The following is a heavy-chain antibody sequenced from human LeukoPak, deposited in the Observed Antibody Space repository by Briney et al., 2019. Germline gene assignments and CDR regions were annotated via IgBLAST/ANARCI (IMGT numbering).Heavy chain of an antibody. J-gene: IGHJ6*02. Sequence: ASVKVSCKASGYTFTGYYMHWVRQAPGQGLEWMGWINPNSGGTNYAQKFQGRVTMTRDTSISTAYMELSRLRSDDTAVYYCARDVPITMVRGVGMDVWGQRTTVTVSS. D-gene: IGHD3-10*01. V-gene: IGHV1-2*02. CDR3: ARDVPITMVRGVGMDV. CDR2: INPNSGGT. CDR1: GYTFTGYY.